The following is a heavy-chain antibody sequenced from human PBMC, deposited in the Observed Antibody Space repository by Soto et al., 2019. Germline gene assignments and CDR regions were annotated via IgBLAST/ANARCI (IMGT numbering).Heavy chain of an antibody. CDR2: INAAHGNT. Sequence: ASVKVSCKASGYTFTNYAIHWVRQAPGQSLEWMGWINAAHGNTKYSQKFQGRVTITRDTSASTAYMELTSLRSEDTAVYYCAYDSSGYYDYWGQGTLVTVSS. CDR3: AYDSSGYYDY. J-gene: IGHJ4*02. CDR1: GYTFTNYA. D-gene: IGHD3-22*01. V-gene: IGHV1-3*01.